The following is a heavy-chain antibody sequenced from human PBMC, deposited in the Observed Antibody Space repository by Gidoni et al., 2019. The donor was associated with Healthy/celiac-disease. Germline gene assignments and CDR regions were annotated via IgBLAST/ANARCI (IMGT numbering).Heavy chain of an antibody. CDR1: GGSISSGDYY. CDR2: IYYSGST. CDR3: ARGGGVVPAASLGAYGMDV. J-gene: IGHJ6*02. V-gene: IGHV4-30-4*01. D-gene: IGHD2-2*01. Sequence: QVQLQESGPGLVKPSQTLSLTCTVSGGSISSGDYYWSWIRQPPGKGLEWIGYIYYSGSTYYNPSLKSRVTISVDTSKNQFSLKLSSLTAADTAVYYCARGGGVVPAASLGAYGMDVWGQGTTVTVSS.